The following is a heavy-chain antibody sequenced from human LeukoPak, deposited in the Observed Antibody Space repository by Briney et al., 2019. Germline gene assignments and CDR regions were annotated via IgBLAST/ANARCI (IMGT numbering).Heavy chain of an antibody. D-gene: IGHD6-6*01. CDR2: INPSGGST. J-gene: IGHJ6*02. Sequence: ASVKVSCTASGYTFTSDYMHWVRQAPGQGLEWMGLINPSGGSTSYAQKFQGRVTVTSDTSTSTVYMELSSLRSEDTAVYYWARVYSSSRVEYGMDVWGQGTTVTVSS. CDR1: GYTFTSDY. V-gene: IGHV1-46*01. CDR3: ARVYSSSRVEYGMDV.